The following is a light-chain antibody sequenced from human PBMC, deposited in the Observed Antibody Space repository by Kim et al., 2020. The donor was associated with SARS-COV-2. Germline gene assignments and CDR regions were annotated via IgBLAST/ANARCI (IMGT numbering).Light chain of an antibody. J-gene: IGKJ4*01. V-gene: IGKV3-15*01. CDR3: QQYFGGT. CDR2: DAS. CDR1: QSVSSN. Sequence: EIVMTQSPATLSVSPGERATLSCRASQSVSSNLAWYQQKPGQAPRLLIYDASTRATGVPARFSGGGSGTDFTLAISSLQSEDFAVYYCQQYFGGTFGGGTKVDIK.